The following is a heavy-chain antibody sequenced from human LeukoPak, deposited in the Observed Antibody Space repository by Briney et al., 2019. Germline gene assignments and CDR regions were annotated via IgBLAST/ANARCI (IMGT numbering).Heavy chain of an antibody. V-gene: IGHV3-30*18. Sequence: GRSLRLSCSASGFTSTTYAMHWVRQAPGKGLEWVAAISGDGDHKYYADSVKGRFTISRDNSKNTLNLQMNSLRAEDTAVYYCAKDICRGWYFRSFSWFDYWGQGTLVSVSS. CDR3: AKDICRGWYFRSFSWFDY. D-gene: IGHD6-19*01. CDR2: ISGDGDHK. J-gene: IGHJ4*02. CDR1: GFTSTTYA.